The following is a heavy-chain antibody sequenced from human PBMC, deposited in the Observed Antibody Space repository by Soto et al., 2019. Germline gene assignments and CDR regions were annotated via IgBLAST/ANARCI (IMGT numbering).Heavy chain of an antibody. J-gene: IGHJ4*02. CDR1: GGTFSSYP. CDR3: ARRDSHGYFRYFDN. Sequence: QVQLVQSGAEVKRPGSSVKVSCKASGGTFSSYPISWVRHAPGQGLEWMGGTNGNLGTGNYAQKFRGRLTITTDISTTTAYMDLSSLTSEDTAVYYCARRDSHGYFRYFDNWGQGTLVTVSS. CDR2: TNGNLGTG. V-gene: IGHV1-69*06. D-gene: IGHD4-17*01.